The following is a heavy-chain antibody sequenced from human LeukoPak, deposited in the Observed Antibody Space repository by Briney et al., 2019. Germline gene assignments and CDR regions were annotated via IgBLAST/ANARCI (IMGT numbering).Heavy chain of an antibody. CDR2: IIPIFGTP. J-gene: IGHJ5*02. V-gene: IGHV1-69*13. D-gene: IGHD6-13*01. CDR1: GGTFSSYA. CDR3: ARDEQDSSSWYARWFDP. Sequence: SVKVSCKASGGTFSSYAISWVRQAPGQGLEWMGGIIPIFGTPHYAQTFQGRVTITADESTSTAYMELSSLRSEDTAVYYCARDEQDSSSWYARWFDPWGQGTLVTVSS.